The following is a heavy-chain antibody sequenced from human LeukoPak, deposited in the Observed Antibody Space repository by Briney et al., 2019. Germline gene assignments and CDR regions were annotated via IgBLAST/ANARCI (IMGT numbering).Heavy chain of an antibody. J-gene: IGHJ5*02. CDR2: IIPIFGTA. D-gene: IGHD6-13*01. CDR3: ASGSIAAALWGNWFDP. V-gene: IGHV1-69*06. Sequence: ASVKVSCKASGGTFSSYAISWVRQAPGQGLEWMGGIIPIFGTANYAQKFQGRVTITADKSTSTAYMELSSLRSEDTAVYYCASGSIAAALWGNWFDPWGQGTLVTVSS. CDR1: GGTFSSYA.